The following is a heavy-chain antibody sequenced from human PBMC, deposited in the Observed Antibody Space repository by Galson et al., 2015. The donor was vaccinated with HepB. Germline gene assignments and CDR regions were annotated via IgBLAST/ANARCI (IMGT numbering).Heavy chain of an antibody. J-gene: IGHJ5*02. D-gene: IGHD1-7*01. CDR3: VRGGWGNYFDP. CDR1: GFTFDSDA. CDR2: VSRNGGET. V-gene: IGHV3-23*01. Sequence: SLRLSCAASGFTFDSDAMSWVRQSPGKGLEWVSLVSRNGGETYYADSVKGRFTISRDNSKNTLYVQMNSLRAEDTAVYYCVRGGWGNYFDPWGQGTLVTVSS.